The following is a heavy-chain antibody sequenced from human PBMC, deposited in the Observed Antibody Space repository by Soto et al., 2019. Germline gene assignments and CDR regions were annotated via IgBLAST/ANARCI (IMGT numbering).Heavy chain of an antibody. D-gene: IGHD2-15*01. CDR1: GFTFSSYA. CDR3: VKDAYCSGGGCYSNWFDP. CDR2: ISSNGGST. Sequence: PGGSLRLSCSASGFTFSSYAMHWVRQAPGKGLEYVSAISSNGGSTYYADSVKGRFTISRDNSKNTLYLQMSSLRAEDTAVYYCVKDAYCSGGGCYSNWFDPWGQGTLVTVSS. V-gene: IGHV3-64D*06. J-gene: IGHJ5*02.